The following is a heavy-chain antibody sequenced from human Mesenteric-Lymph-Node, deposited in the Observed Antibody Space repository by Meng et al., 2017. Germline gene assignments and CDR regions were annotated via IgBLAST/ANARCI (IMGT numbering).Heavy chain of an antibody. CDR2: ISDSGGRI. J-gene: IGHJ4*02. CDR3: AKRVEWQQLAPFDY. D-gene: IGHD6-13*01. V-gene: IGHV3-23*01. Sequence: EVQLLESGGGLVQPGGSLRRSCAASAFTSTNYAMSWVRQAPGKGLEWVSTISDSGGRIFYADSVKGRFTISRDNSKNTVYLQMNSLRVEDTAIYYCAKRVEWQQLAPFDYWGRGTLVTVSS. CDR1: AFTSTNYA.